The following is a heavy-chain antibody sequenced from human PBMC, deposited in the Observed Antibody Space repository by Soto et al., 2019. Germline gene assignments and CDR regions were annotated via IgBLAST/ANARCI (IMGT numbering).Heavy chain of an antibody. J-gene: IGHJ4*02. CDR3: ARWEQPLFDY. Sequence: QVQLVESGGGVVQSGRSLRLSCAASGFSVSAYTVHWVRQAPGKGLEWVAVISSDGNHKYYTDSVKGRFAISRDTSTNTVFLQMSSLGPEDTAVYYCARWEQPLFDYWGQGTLVTVSS. V-gene: IGHV3-30*09. D-gene: IGHD1-1*01. CDR1: GFSVSAYT. CDR2: ISSDGNHK.